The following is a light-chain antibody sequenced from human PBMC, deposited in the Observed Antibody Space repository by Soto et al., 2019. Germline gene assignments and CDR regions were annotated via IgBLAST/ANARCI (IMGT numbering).Light chain of an antibody. CDR3: QQYNSYPWT. Sequence: AIQLTQSPSPLSASVGDRVTITCRASQGISSYLGWYQQKPGKAPNLLIYDASSLESGVPSRFSGSGSGTEFTLTISSLQPDDFATYYCQQYNSYPWTFGQGTKVDIK. CDR2: DAS. V-gene: IGKV1-13*02. CDR1: QGISSY. J-gene: IGKJ1*01.